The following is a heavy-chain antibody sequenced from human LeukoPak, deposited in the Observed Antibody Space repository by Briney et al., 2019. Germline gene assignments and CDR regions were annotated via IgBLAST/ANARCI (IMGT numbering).Heavy chain of an antibody. V-gene: IGHV4-59*01. CDR3: ARIGLITIFGMGAFDI. D-gene: IGHD3-3*01. CDR2: IYYSGST. J-gene: IGHJ3*02. CDR1: GGSISSYY. Sequence: MTSETLSLTCTVSGGSISSYYWSWIRQPPGKGLEWIGYIYYSGSTNYNPSLKSRVTISVDTSKNQFSLKLSSVTAADTAVYYCARIGLITIFGMGAFDIWGQGTMVTVSS.